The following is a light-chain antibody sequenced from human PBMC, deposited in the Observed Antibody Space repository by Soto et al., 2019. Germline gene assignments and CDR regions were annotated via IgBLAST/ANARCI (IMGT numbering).Light chain of an antibody. V-gene: IGLV4-60*02. Sequence: QLVLTQSSSASASLGSSVKLTCTLSSGHSGYIIAGHQQQPGKAPRYLMKLKGSGSYNKGSGVTDRFSGSTSGADRYLTISNLQFEDVAVYYCETWERNIHVFGGGTKLTVL. CDR2: LKGSGSY. CDR1: SGHSGYI. CDR3: ETWERNIHV. J-gene: IGLJ3*02.